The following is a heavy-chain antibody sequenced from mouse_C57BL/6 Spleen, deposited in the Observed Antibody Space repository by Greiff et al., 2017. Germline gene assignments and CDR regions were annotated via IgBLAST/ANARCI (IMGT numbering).Heavy chain of an antibody. D-gene: IGHD2-1*01. Sequence: VKLQQPGAELVKPGASVKLSCKASGYTFTSYWMHWVKQRPGQGLEWIGMIHPNSGSTNYNEKFKSKATLTVDKSSSTAYMQLSSLTSEDSAVYYCARNYGNYLWYFDVWGTGTTVTVSS. J-gene: IGHJ1*03. CDR3: ARNYGNYLWYFDV. V-gene: IGHV1-64*01. CDR2: IHPNSGST. CDR1: GYTFTSYW.